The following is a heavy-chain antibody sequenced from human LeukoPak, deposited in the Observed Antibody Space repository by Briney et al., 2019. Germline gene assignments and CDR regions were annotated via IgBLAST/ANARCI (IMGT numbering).Heavy chain of an antibody. CDR1: GYTFTSYG. D-gene: IGHD3-22*01. Sequence: ASVKVSCKASGYTFTSYGISWVRQAPGQGLEWMGWISAYNGNTNYAQKFQGRVTMTRDTSISTAYMELSRLRSDDTAVYYCARDPLDSSGNNWFDPWGQGTPVTVSS. J-gene: IGHJ5*02. CDR3: ARDPLDSSGNNWFDP. V-gene: IGHV1-18*01. CDR2: ISAYNGNT.